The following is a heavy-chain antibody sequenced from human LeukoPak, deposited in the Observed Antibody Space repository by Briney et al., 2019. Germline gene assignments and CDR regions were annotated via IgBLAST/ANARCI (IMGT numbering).Heavy chain of an antibody. J-gene: IGHJ6*02. Sequence: PSQTLSLTCTVSGVSTSSGDYYWSWIRQPPGRGLEWIGYIYYNGRTYHNPSLKSRVTISVDTSKNQFSLKLSSVTAADTAVYSCARSRIFYYYGMDVWGQGTTVTVSS. CDR3: ARSRIFYYYGMDV. D-gene: IGHD3-3*02. V-gene: IGHV4-30-4*01. CDR2: IYYNGRT. CDR1: GVSTSSGDYY.